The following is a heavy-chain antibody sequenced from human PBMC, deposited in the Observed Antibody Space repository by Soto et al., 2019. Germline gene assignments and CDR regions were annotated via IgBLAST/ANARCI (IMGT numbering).Heavy chain of an antibody. CDR3: AKGDEARPPLDVLRYFDWPRFLIYGMDV. D-gene: IGHD3-9*01. CDR2: ISGSGGST. CDR1: GFTFSSYA. Sequence: PGGSLRLSCAASGFTFSSYAMSWVRQAPGKGLEWVSAISGSGGSTYYADSVKGRFTISRDNSKNTLYLQMNSLRAEDTAVYYCAKGDEARPPLDVLRYFDWPRFLIYGMDVWGQGTTVTVSS. V-gene: IGHV3-23*01. J-gene: IGHJ6*02.